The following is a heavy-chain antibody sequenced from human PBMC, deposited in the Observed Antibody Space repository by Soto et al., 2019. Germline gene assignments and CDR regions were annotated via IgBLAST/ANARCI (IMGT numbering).Heavy chain of an antibody. J-gene: IGHJ4*02. CDR3: ARGPRYNWNRMYYFDY. V-gene: IGHV4-34*01. Sequence: PSETLSLTCAVYGGSFSGYYWSWIRQPPGKGLEWIGEINHSGSTNYNPSLKSRVTISVDTSKNQFSLKLSSVTAADTAVYYCARGPRYNWNRMYYFDYWGQGTLVTVSS. CDR1: GGSFSGYY. D-gene: IGHD1-20*01. CDR2: INHSGST.